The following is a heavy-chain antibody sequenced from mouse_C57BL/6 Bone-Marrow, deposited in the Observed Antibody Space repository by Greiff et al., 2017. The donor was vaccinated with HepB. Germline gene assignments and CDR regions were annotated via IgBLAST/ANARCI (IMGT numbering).Heavy chain of an antibody. D-gene: IGHD1-1*01. CDR1: GYAFTNYL. CDR2: INPGSGGT. J-gene: IGHJ1*03. Sequence: VQLQQSGAELVRPGTSVKVSCKASGYAFTNYLIEWVKQRPGQGLEWIGVINPGSGGTNYNEKFKGKATLTADKSSSTAYMQLSSLTSEDSAVYFCATYGSRPHWYFDVWGTGTTVTVSS. CDR3: ATYGSRPHWYFDV. V-gene: IGHV1-54*01.